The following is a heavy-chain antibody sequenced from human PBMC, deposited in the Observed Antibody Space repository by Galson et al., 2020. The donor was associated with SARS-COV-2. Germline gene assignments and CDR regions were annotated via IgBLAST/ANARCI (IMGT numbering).Heavy chain of an antibody. V-gene: IGHV4-4*02. D-gene: IGHD6-13*01. CDR1: GGSISSSNW. Sequence: SEPLSLTCAVSGGSISSSNWWSWVRQPPGKGLEWIGEIYHSGSTNYNPSLKSRVTISVDKSKNQFSLKLSSVTAADTAVYYCARDAVKQQLVIDYYYYMDVWGKGTTVTVSS. J-gene: IGHJ6*03. CDR2: IYHSGST. CDR3: ARDAVKQQLVIDYYYYMDV.